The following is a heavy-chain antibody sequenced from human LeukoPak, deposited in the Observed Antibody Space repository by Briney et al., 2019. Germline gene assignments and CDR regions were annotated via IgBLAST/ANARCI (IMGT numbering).Heavy chain of an antibody. CDR3: ARVGELEAQNGVVDY. CDR1: GGSISSGSYY. J-gene: IGHJ4*02. D-gene: IGHD1-1*01. V-gene: IGHV4-61*10. CDR2: IYYSGST. Sequence: SETLSLTCTVSGGSISSGSYYWSWIRQPAGKGLEWIGYIYYSGSTNYNPSLKSRVTISVDTSKNQFSLKLRSVTAADTAVYYCARVGELEAQNGVVDYWGQGTLVTVSS.